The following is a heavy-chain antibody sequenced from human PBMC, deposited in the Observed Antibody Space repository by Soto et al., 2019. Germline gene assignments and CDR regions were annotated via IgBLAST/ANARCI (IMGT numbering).Heavy chain of an antibody. Sequence: SETLSLTCTVSGGSISSSSYYWGWIRQPPGKGLEWIGSIYYSGSTYYNPSLKSRVTISVDTSKNQFSLKLSSVTAADTAVYYCARHSGSGSYYLNWFDPWGQGTLVTVSS. CDR1: GGSISSSSYY. CDR3: ARHSGSGSYYLNWFDP. CDR2: IYYSGST. J-gene: IGHJ5*02. V-gene: IGHV4-39*01. D-gene: IGHD3-10*01.